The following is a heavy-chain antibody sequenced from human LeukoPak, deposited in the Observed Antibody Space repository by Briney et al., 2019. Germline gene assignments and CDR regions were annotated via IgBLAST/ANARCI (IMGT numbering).Heavy chain of an antibody. CDR3: ARHRRGGSVHKGVDY. CDR1: GGSFSGYY. J-gene: IGHJ4*02. V-gene: IGHV4-34*01. CDR2: INHSGST. D-gene: IGHD3-10*01. Sequence: SSETLSLTCAVYGGSFSGYYWSWIRQPPGKGLEWIGEINHSGSTNYNSSLKSRVTISVDTSKNQFSLKLSSVTAADTAVYYCARHRRGGSVHKGVDYWGQGTLVTVSS.